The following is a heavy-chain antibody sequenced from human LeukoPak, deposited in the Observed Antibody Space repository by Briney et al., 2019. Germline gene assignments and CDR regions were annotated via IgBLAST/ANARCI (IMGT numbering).Heavy chain of an antibody. CDR1: GGTFSSYA. Sequence: SVKVSCKASGGTFSSYAISWVRQAPGQGLEWMGRIIPILGIANYAQKFQGRVTITADKSTSTAYMKLSSLRSEDTAVYYCARGPIAVAGRENWFDPWGQGTLVTVSS. D-gene: IGHD6-19*01. V-gene: IGHV1-69*04. CDR3: ARGPIAVAGRENWFDP. J-gene: IGHJ5*02. CDR2: IIPILGIA.